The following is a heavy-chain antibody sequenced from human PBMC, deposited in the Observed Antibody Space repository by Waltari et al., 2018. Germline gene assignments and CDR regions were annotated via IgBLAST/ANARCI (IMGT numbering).Heavy chain of an antibody. J-gene: IGHJ4*02. CDR1: GFTFSSYA. Sequence: EVQLLESGGGLVQPGGSLRLSCAASGFTFSSYAMSWVRRAPGKGLEWVSAISGSGGSTYYADSVKGRFTISRDNSKNTLYLQMNSLRAEDTAVYYCAKDRRYSSSSFDYWGQGTLVTVSS. CDR2: ISGSGGST. D-gene: IGHD6-13*01. V-gene: IGHV3-23*01. CDR3: AKDRRYSSSSFDY.